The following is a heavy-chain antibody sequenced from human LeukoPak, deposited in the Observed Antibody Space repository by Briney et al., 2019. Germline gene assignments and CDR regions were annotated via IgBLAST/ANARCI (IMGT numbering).Heavy chain of an antibody. V-gene: IGHV1-69*13. CDR1: GGTFSSYA. Sequence: GASVTVSCKASGGTFSSYAISWVRQAPGQGLEWMGGIIPIFGTANYAQKFQGRVTITADESTSTAYMELSNLRSEDTAVYYCARGGYSYGLYYFDYWGQGTLVTVSS. J-gene: IGHJ4*02. CDR2: IIPIFGTA. D-gene: IGHD5-18*01. CDR3: ARGGYSYGLYYFDY.